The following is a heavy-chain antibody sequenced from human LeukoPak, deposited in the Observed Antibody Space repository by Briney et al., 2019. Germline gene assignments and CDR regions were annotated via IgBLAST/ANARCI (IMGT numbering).Heavy chain of an antibody. CDR1: GGSISSYY. Sequence: SETPSLTCTVSGGSISSYYWSWIRQPPGKGLEWIGYMSYSGSSSYNPSLRSRVTISVDASKKQFSLKLSSVTAADTAVYYCAKITAGSGSYNYYYGMDVWGQGTTVTVSS. V-gene: IGHV4-59*01. CDR3: AKITAGSGSYNYYYGMDV. J-gene: IGHJ6*02. D-gene: IGHD3-10*01. CDR2: MSYSGSS.